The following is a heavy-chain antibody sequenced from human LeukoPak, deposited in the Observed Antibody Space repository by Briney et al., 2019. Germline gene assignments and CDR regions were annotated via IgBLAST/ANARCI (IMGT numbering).Heavy chain of an antibody. CDR1: GGTFSSYA. Sequence: ASVKVSCKASGGTFSSYAISWVRQAPGQGLEWMGGIIPIFGTANYAQKFQGRVTITADESTSTAYMELSSLRSEDTAVYYCARAPGGSLDFDYWGQGTLVTVSS. CDR2: IIPIFGTA. V-gene: IGHV1-69*13. J-gene: IGHJ4*02. CDR3: ARAPGGSLDFDY. D-gene: IGHD3-16*01.